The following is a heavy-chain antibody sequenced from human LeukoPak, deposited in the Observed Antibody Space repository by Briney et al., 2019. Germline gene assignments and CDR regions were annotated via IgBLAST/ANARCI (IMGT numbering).Heavy chain of an antibody. D-gene: IGHD3-10*01. Sequence: ASVKVSCKASGYTFTSYGISWVRQAPGQGLEWMGWISAYNGNTNYAQKLQGRVTMTTDTSTSTAYMELSSLRSEDTAVYYCARVGGYQTWYYLDYWGQGTLVIVSS. J-gene: IGHJ4*02. V-gene: IGHV1-18*01. CDR2: ISAYNGNT. CDR1: GYTFTSYG. CDR3: ARVGGYQTWYYLDY.